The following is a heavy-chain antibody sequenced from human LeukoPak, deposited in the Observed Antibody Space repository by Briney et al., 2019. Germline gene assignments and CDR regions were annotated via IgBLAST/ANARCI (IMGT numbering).Heavy chain of an antibody. D-gene: IGHD3-10*01. CDR1: GFTFSKYA. CDR3: AKRGSSESYYNRPFDY. J-gene: IGHJ4*02. Sequence: PGGSLRLSCAASGFTFSKYAMSWVRQAPGKGLEWVSSISGSGGSTYYAGSVKGRFTISRDNSRNTLYLQMNSLRAEDTAVYFCAKRGSSESYYNRPFDYWGQGTLVTVSS. CDR2: ISGSGGST. V-gene: IGHV3-23*01.